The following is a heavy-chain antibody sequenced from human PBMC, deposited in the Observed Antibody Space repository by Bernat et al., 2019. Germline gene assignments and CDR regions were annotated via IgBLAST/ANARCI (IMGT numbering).Heavy chain of an antibody. CDR2: IYYSGST. D-gene: IGHD6-6*01. CDR1: GGSISSNDYY. V-gene: IGHV4-31*03. Sequence: QVQLQESGPGLVKPSQTLSLTCTVSGGSISSNDYYWSWIRQLPGKGLEWIGFIYYSGSTYYNPSLKSRVTISLDTSKNQFSLKLSSVTAADTAVYYCARVGAIAARPRGGVGDYWGQGTLVTVSS. CDR3: ARVGAIAARPRGGVGDY. J-gene: IGHJ4*02.